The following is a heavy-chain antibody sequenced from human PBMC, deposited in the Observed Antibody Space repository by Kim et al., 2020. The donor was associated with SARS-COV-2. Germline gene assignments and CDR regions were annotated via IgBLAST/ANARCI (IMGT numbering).Heavy chain of an antibody. CDR2: IYYSGST. V-gene: IGHV4-59*01. CDR3: TRAPLVPRFFDS. Sequence: SETLSLTCTVSGGSMSDYYWGWIREPPGKGLEWIGYIYYSGSTNYNPSLMSRVTISIDISKNQSSLKLSSVTAADTAVYYCTRAPLVPRFFDSWGEGTLVSVSS. D-gene: IGHD3-16*01. CDR1: GGSMSDYY. J-gene: IGHJ4*02.